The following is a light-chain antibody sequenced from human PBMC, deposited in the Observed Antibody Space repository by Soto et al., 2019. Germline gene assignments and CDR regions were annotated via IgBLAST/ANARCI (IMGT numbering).Light chain of an antibody. CDR1: QSVSSR. J-gene: IGKJ1*01. CDR2: GAS. CDR3: QQYGSSPPRT. Sequence: EIVFTQSPSTLSLSPGARASLSCRASQSVSSRLAWYQQKPGQAPRLLISGASSRATGIPDRFSGSGSGTDFTLTISRLEPEDFAVYYCQQYGSSPPRTFGQGTKVDIK. V-gene: IGKV3-20*01.